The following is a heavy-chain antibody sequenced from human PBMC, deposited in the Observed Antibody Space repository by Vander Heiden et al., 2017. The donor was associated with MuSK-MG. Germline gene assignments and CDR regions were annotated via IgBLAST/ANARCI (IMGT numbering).Heavy chain of an antibody. CDR2: IYYSGST. V-gene: IGHV4-39*01. D-gene: IGHD6-13*01. CDR1: GGSISSSSYY. Sequence: QLQLQASGPGLVKPSETLSLTCTVSGGSISSSSYYWGWIRQPPGKGLEWIGSIYYSGSTYYNPSLKSRVTISVDTSKNQFSLKLSSVTAADTAVYYCARHLTLAAAGIGMVGYWGQGTLVTASS. CDR3: ARHLTLAAAGIGMVGY. J-gene: IGHJ4*02.